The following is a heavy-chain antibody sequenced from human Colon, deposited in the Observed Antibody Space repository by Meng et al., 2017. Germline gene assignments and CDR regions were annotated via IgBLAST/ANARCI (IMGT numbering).Heavy chain of an antibody. J-gene: IGHJ1*01. D-gene: IGHD5-12*01. CDR3: ARGFLDALGYFYEDFHH. CDR1: GASISGGSTGGYY. V-gene: IGHV4-31*03. Sequence: SETLSLTCSVSGASISGGSTGGYYYTWIRQRPGKGLEWIGYIYFSGDTYYNPSLKRRLTISATPSKSQFPLKLRSVTAADSAIYYCARGFLDALGYFYEDFHHWGQGTLVTVSS. CDR2: IYFSGDT.